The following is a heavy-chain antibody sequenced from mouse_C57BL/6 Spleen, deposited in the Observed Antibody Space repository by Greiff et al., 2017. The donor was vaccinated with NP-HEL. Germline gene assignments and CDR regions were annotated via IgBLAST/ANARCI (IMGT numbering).Heavy chain of an antibody. D-gene: IGHD1-1*01. CDR1: GYTFTSYW. Sequence: QVQLQQSGAELVRPGSSVKLSCKASGYTFTSYWMQWVKQRPIQGLEWIGNIDPSDSETHYNQKFKDKATLTVDKSSSTAYMQLSSLTSEDSAVYYCAIGAYYGSENFDYWGQGTTLTVSS. CDR3: AIGAYYGSENFDY. J-gene: IGHJ2*01. V-gene: IGHV1-52*01. CDR2: IDPSDSET.